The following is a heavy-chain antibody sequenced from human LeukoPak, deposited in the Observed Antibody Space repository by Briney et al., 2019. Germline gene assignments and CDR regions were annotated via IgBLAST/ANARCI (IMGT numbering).Heavy chain of an antibody. D-gene: IGHD3-3*01. J-gene: IGHJ4*02. CDR1: GYTFTSYG. Sequence: GASVKVSCKASGYTFTSYGISWVRQAPGQGLEWMGWISAYNGNTNYAQKLQGRVTMTTDTSTSTAYMELRSLRSDDTAVYYCARVVYDFWSGYYPYYFDYWGQGTLVTASS. V-gene: IGHV1-18*01. CDR2: ISAYNGNT. CDR3: ARVVYDFWSGYYPYYFDY.